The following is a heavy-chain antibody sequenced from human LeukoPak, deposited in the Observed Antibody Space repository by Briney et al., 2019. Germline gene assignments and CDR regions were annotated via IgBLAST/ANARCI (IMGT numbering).Heavy chain of an antibody. CDR2: IKQDGSEK. V-gene: IGHV3-7*01. CDR3: ARKCPASRHYYDSSGYIDY. D-gene: IGHD3-22*01. Sequence: GGSLRLSCAASGFTFSSYSMNWVRQAPGKGLEWVANIKQDGSEKYYVDSVKGRFTISRDNAKNSLYLQMNSLRAEDTAVYYCARKCPASRHYYDSSGYIDYWGQGTLVTVSS. CDR1: GFTFSSYS. J-gene: IGHJ4*02.